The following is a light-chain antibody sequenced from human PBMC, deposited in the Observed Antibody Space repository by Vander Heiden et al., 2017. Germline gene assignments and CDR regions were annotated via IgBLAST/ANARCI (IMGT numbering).Light chain of an antibody. CDR3: SSYTSSSTLEV. V-gene: IGLV2-14*01. CDR1: SSDVGGYNY. CDR2: EVS. J-gene: IGLJ1*01. Sequence: QSALTQPASVSGSPGQSITISCTGTSSDVGGYNYVSWYQQQPGKAPKLMIYEVSNRPSGVSNRFSGSKSGNTASLTISGLQAEDEAEYYCSSYTSSSTLEVFGTVTKVTVL.